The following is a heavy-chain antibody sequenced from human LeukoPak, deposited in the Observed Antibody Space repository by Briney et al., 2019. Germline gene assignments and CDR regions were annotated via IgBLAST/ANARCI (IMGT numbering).Heavy chain of an antibody. CDR1: GVSIYSSTYY. CDR2: IYYNEDT. Sequence: SETLSLTCSVSGVSIYSSTYYWAWIRQPPGKGLEFIGSIYYNEDTFHNPSLKSRLTISVDTSANLFSLRLISVTAADTATYYCARQLAAGNDGFDVWGQGTVVTVSS. V-gene: IGHV4-39*01. CDR3: ARQLAAGNDGFDV. J-gene: IGHJ3*01. D-gene: IGHD2-15*01.